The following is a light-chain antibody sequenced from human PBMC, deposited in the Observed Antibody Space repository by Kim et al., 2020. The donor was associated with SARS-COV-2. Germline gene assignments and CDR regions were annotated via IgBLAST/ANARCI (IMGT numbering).Light chain of an antibody. J-gene: IGKJ5*01. V-gene: IGKV3-11*01. Sequence: EIVLTQSPATLSLSPGERATLSCRASQSVSSYLAWYQQKPGQPPRLLIYDASNRATGIPARFSGSGSGTDFTLTISSLEPEDFAVYYCQLRSNWLITFGQGTRLEIK. CDR1: QSVSSY. CDR3: QLRSNWLIT. CDR2: DAS.